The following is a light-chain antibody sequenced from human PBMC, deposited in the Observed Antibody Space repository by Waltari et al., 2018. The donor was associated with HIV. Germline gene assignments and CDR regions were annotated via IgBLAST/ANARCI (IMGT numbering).Light chain of an antibody. CDR3: QTWDSDNYV. CDR1: TGTVTSGLW. V-gene: IGLV7-46*01. Sequence: QAVVTQEPSLTMSPVGTVTLTCGSRTGTVTSGLWPYWFQQKPGQAPRALIYDTSNKYSWPPARFSGSLLGGKAALTLSGAQPEDEADYYCQTWDSDNYVFGPGTKVTVL. CDR2: DTS. J-gene: IGLJ1*01.